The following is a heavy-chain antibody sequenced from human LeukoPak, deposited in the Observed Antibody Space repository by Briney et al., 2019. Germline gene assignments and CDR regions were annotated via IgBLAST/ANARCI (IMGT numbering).Heavy chain of an antibody. CDR2: LSPDGSSS. Sequence: GGSLRLSCAASGFAFSTYWMHWVRQAPGKGLVWVSRLSPDGSSSVSADSVKGRFTASRDNAKNTLYLQMNSLRADDTAVYYCTRSPSPGGSYWGFDSWGQGTLVTVSS. J-gene: IGHJ4*02. D-gene: IGHD1-26*01. CDR1: GFAFSTYW. CDR3: TRSPSPGGSYWGFDS. V-gene: IGHV3-74*01.